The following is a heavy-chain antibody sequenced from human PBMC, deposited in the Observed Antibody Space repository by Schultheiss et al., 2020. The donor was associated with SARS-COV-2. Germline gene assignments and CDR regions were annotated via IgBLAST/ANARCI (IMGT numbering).Heavy chain of an antibody. Sequence: SETLSLTCTVSGGSISSYYWSWIRQPAGKGLEWIGSIYHSGSTYYNPSLKSRVTISVDTSKNQFSLKLSSVTAADTAVYYCAARRVVVAAKRAFDIWGQGTMVTVSS. D-gene: IGHD2-15*01. CDR2: IYHSGST. J-gene: IGHJ3*02. CDR1: GGSISSYY. CDR3: AARRVVVAAKRAFDI. V-gene: IGHV4-59*05.